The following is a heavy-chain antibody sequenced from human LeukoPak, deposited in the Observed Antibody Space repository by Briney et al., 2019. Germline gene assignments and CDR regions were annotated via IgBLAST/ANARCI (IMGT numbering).Heavy chain of an antibody. CDR3: ARDRDGYFDH. Sequence: PGGSLRLSCAASGFTFSSFIMHWVRQAPGKGLEWVAVIWYDGRNKYYADSVKGRFTISRDNSKNTLYLQMNSLSAEDTAVYYCARDRDGYFDHWGQGTLVTVSS. J-gene: IGHJ4*02. CDR2: IWYDGRNK. CDR1: GFTFSSFI. D-gene: IGHD3-10*01. V-gene: IGHV3-33*01.